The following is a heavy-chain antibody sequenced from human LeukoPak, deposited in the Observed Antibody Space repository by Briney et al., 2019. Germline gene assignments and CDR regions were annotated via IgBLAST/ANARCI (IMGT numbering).Heavy chain of an antibody. CDR3: ARWVGYSSIIDY. J-gene: IGHJ4*02. D-gene: IGHD5-18*01. V-gene: IGHV1-2*02. CDR2: INPNSGGT. Sequence: ASVKVSRKASGYTFTGYHMHWVRQAPGQGLEWMGWINPNSGGTNYAQKFQGRATMTRDTSISTAYMELSRLRSDDTAVYYCARWVGYSSIIDYWGQGTLVTVSS. CDR1: GYTFTGYH.